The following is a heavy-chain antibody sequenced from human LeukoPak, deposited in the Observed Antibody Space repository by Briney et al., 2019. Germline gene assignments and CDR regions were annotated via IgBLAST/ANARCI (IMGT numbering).Heavy chain of an antibody. D-gene: IGHD3-10*01. CDR3: AHSSRSVRGVIIPNWFDP. CDR1: GFSLGTSGVG. Sequence: SGPTLVNPTQTPTLTCTFSGFSLGTSGVGVGWIRQPPGKALEWLALIYWDDDKRYSPSLKSRLTITKDTSKNQVVLTMTNMDPVDTATYYCAHSSRSVRGVIIPNWFDPWGQGTLVTVSS. V-gene: IGHV2-5*02. J-gene: IGHJ5*02. CDR2: IYWDDDK.